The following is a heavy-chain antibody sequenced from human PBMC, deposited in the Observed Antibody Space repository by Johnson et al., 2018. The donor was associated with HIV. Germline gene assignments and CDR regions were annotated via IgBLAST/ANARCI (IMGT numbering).Heavy chain of an antibody. CDR2: IRYDGSNK. J-gene: IGHJ3*02. V-gene: IGHV3-30*02. CDR1: GFTFSSYG. CDR3: AKDQSGIGTGHDTFDI. Sequence: QVQLVESGGGVVQPGGSLRLSCAASGFTFSSYGMHWVRQAPGKGLEWVAFIRYDGSNKYYADSVKGRFTISRDNSKNTLYLQMSSLGAEDTAVYYCAKDQSGIGTGHDTFDIWGQGTMVTVSS. D-gene: IGHD1-1*01.